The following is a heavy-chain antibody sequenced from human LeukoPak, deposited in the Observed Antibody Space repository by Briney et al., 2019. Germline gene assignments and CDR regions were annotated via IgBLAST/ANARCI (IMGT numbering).Heavy chain of an antibody. CDR2: IIPILGIA. J-gene: IGHJ6*02. Sequence: GASVKVSCKASGYTFTSYGISWVRQAPGQGLEWMGRIIPILGIANYAQKFQGRVTITADKSTSTAYMELSSLRSEDTAVYYCARDAGATTPGYGMDVWGQGTTVTVSS. CDR3: ARDAGATTPGYGMDV. CDR1: GYTFTSYG. V-gene: IGHV1-69*04. D-gene: IGHD1-26*01.